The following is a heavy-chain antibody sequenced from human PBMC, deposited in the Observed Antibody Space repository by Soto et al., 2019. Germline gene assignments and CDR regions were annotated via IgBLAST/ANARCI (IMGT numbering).Heavy chain of an antibody. CDR3: ARHGSFGLDIVLRTRFDP. Sequence: QLQLQESGPGLVKPSETLSLTCTVSGGSISSSSYYWGWVRQPPGKGLEWIGSIYYSGRTYYNPSLKSRVTISVDTSKNQFALKLSSVPAADTAVYYCARHGSFGLDIVLRTRFDPWGQGTLVTVSS. CDR1: GGSISSSSYY. J-gene: IGHJ5*02. D-gene: IGHD2-8*01. V-gene: IGHV4-39*01. CDR2: IYYSGRT.